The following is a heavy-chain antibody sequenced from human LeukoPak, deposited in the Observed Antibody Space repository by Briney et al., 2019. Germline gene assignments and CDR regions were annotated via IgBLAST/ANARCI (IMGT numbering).Heavy chain of an antibody. CDR3: ASNSPDCGGDCYFDY. D-gene: IGHD2-21*02. V-gene: IGHV3-21*01. J-gene: IGHJ4*02. CDR1: GFTFSSYS. Sequence: PGGALRLSCAASGFTFSSYSMNWVRQAPGKGLEGVSSISSSSSYIYYADSVKGRFTISRDNAKNSLYLQMNRPRAEDTAVYYCASNSPDCGGDCYFDYWGQGTLVTVSS. CDR2: ISSSSSYI.